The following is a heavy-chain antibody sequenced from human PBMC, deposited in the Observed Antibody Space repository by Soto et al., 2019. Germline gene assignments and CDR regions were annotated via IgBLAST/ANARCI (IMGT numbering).Heavy chain of an antibody. Sequence: QIQLVQSAAEVKKPGASVKVSCKTSGYTFVSYGISWVRQAPGQGLEWMGWISPYNGNTNFAQRFRGRVTLTTDTATDIVYMELGSLKSDDTAVYYCARDQNFFDSSGYYDHWGQGTLITVSS. CDR2: ISPYNGNT. CDR1: GYTFVSYG. V-gene: IGHV1-18*04. J-gene: IGHJ5*02. D-gene: IGHD3-22*01. CDR3: ARDQNFFDSSGYYDH.